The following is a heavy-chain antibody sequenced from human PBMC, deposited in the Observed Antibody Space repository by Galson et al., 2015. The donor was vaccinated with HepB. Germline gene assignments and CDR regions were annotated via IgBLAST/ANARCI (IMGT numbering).Heavy chain of an antibody. J-gene: IGHJ4*02. CDR1: GYTFTDYY. Sequence: SVKVSCKASGYTFTDYYMHWVRQAPGQGLEWMGWLNPNSGGTNYAQKFQGRATMTRDTSISTAYMELSRLRSDDTAVYYCARDKGGSGYYDYWGQGTLVTVSS. V-gene: IGHV1-2*02. CDR3: ARDKGGSGYYDY. CDR2: LNPNSGGT. D-gene: IGHD3-10*01.